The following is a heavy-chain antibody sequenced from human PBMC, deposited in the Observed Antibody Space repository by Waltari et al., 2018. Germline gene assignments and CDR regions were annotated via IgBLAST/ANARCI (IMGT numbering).Heavy chain of an antibody. CDR2: IAYDGINK. CDR1: GLPSRPSA. Sequence: QVRLVESGGGVVQPGRSGRLSCEPPGLPSRPSAIYWGRQAPGKGLEWVAVIAYDGINKFYVDSAKGRFTISRDNSWNTLYLQMNSLRVEDTAVYYCAKRGSRDSSGWFPELDYWGQGALVTVSS. V-gene: IGHV3-30*18. D-gene: IGHD6-19*01. J-gene: IGHJ4*02. CDR3: AKRGSRDSSGWFPELDY.